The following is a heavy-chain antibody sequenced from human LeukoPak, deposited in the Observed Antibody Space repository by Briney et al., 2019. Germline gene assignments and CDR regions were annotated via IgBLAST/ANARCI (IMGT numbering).Heavy chain of an antibody. V-gene: IGHV3-20*01. J-gene: IGHJ4*02. CDR3: AREGELEYYFDH. CDR2: INWDGGRT. D-gene: IGHD1-7*01. Sequence: PGGSLRLSCAASGFTFSSYSMNWVRQAPGKGLEWVSNINWDGGRTSYGDSVKGRFTIPRDNAKSSLYLQMNTLRAEDTALYHCAREGELEYYFDHWGQGTLVTVSS. CDR1: GFTFSSYS.